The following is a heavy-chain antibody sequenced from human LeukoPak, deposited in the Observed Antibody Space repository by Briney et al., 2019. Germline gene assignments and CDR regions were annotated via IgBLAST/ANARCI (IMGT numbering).Heavy chain of an antibody. Sequence: KPSETLSLTCTVSGGSISSYYWSWIRQPPGKGLEWIGYIYYSGSTNYNPSLKSRVTTSVDTSKNQFSLKLSSVTAADTAVYYCARSRARDAFDIWGQGTMVTVSS. CDR3: ARSRARDAFDI. J-gene: IGHJ3*02. CDR1: GGSISSYY. CDR2: IYYSGST. D-gene: IGHD6-6*01. V-gene: IGHV4-59*01.